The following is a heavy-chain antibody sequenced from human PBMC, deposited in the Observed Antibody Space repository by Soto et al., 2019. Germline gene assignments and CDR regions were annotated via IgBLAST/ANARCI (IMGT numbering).Heavy chain of an antibody. Sequence: PAETLSLTCTVSGGSISSYYWSWIRQPPGKGLEWIRYIYYSGSTNYNPSIKSRVTISVDTSKNQFSLKLSCVTAADTAVYYCARDGSGLRWHLGSFDYWGQGTLVTVSS. J-gene: IGHJ4*02. CDR2: IYYSGST. V-gene: IGHV4-59*01. D-gene: IGHD4-17*01. CDR3: ARDGSGLRWHLGSFDY. CDR1: GGSISSYY.